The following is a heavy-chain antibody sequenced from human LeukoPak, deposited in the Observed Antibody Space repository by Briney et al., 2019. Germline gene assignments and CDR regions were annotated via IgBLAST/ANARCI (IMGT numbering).Heavy chain of an antibody. J-gene: IGHJ4*02. Sequence: PGGSLRLSCVASGFTFSTYTMNWIRQAPGKGLEWVSGSIGSGGSAFYADSVKGRFSISRDTSKNTLFLHMNDLRAGDTAVYYCAKDPRQYYDSSPPRWGQGTLVAVSS. V-gene: IGHV3-23*01. CDR2: SIGSGGSA. CDR1: GFTFSTYT. D-gene: IGHD3-22*01. CDR3: AKDPRQYYDSSPPR.